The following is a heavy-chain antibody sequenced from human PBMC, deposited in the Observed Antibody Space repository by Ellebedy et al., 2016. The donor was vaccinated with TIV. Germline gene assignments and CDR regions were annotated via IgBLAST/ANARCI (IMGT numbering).Heavy chain of an antibody. V-gene: IGHV1-18*01. CDR1: GYTFTSYG. J-gene: IGHJ6*02. CDR3: ARDVRSSGWYSKYYYGMDV. Sequence: ASVKVSXXASGYTFTSYGISWVRQAPGQGLEWMGWISAYNGNTNYAQKLQGRVTMTTDTSTSTAYMELRSLRSDDTAVYYCARDVRSSGWYSKYYYGMDVWGQGTTVTVSS. D-gene: IGHD6-19*01. CDR2: ISAYNGNT.